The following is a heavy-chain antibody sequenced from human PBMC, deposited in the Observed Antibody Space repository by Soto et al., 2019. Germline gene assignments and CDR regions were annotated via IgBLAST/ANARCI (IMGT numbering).Heavy chain of an antibody. CDR3: ATNGKLGAFDI. D-gene: IGHD1-1*01. Sequence: SETLSLTCAVSGYSISSGYYWGWIRQPPGKGLEWIGSIYHSGSTYYNPSLKSRVTISVDTSKNQFSLKLSSVTAADTAVYYCATNGKLGAFDIWGQGTMVTVSS. CDR1: GYSISSGYY. J-gene: IGHJ3*02. V-gene: IGHV4-38-2*01. CDR2: IYHSGST.